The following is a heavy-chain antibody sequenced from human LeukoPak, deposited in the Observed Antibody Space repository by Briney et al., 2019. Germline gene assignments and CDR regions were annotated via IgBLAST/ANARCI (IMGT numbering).Heavy chain of an antibody. V-gene: IGHV3-7*01. Sequence: GGSLRLSCAASGFTVSSNYMSWVRQAPGKGLEWVANIKQDGSEKYYVDSVKGRFTISRDNAKNSLYLQMNSLRAEDTAVYYCARFMTTMGPIDYWGQGTLVTVSS. CDR1: GFTVSSNY. J-gene: IGHJ4*02. CDR3: ARFMTTMGPIDY. CDR2: IKQDGSEK. D-gene: IGHD5-24*01.